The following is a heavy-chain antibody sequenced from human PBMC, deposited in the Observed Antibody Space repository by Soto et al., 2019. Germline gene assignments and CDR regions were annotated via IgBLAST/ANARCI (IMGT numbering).Heavy chain of an antibody. V-gene: IGHV4-39*01. CDR2: IYYSGST. Sequence: SETLSLTCTVSGGSISSSSYYWGWIRQPPGKGLEWIGSIYYSGSTYYNPSLKSRVTISVDTSKNQFSLKLSSVTAADTAVYYCARHRKATVTFDYWGQGTLVTVSS. J-gene: IGHJ4*02. CDR3: ARHRKATVTFDY. D-gene: IGHD4-17*01. CDR1: GGSISSSSYY.